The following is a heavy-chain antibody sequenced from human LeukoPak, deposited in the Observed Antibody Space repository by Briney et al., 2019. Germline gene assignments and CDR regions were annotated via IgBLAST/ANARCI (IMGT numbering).Heavy chain of an antibody. D-gene: IGHD2-15*01. CDR2: ISYDGSNK. Sequence: GGSLRLSCAASGFTFSNYALHWVRQYPGKGLEWVAVISYDGSNKFYADSVRGRFNISRDSAKNTLYLQMNSLRSEDRAVYYCAREVRGNLDYWGQGTLVTVSS. CDR1: GFTFSNYA. J-gene: IGHJ4*02. CDR3: AREVRGNLDY. V-gene: IGHV3-30*04.